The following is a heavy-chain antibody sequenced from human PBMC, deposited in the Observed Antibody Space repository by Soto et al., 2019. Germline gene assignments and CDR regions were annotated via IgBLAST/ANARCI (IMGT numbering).Heavy chain of an antibody. J-gene: IGHJ6*02. Sequence: SETLSLTCTFSGGSLSSGGCYRNWIRQHPGKALEWIGYISYSGSTYYNPSLKSRITISVDTSKNQFSLKLSSVTAAYTAVYYCARAKITPGYYYYGMDVWGQGTTDPVSS. CDR2: ISYSGST. V-gene: IGHV4-31*03. CDR3: ARAKITPGYYYYGMDV. D-gene: IGHD1-20*01. CDR1: GGSLSSGGCY.